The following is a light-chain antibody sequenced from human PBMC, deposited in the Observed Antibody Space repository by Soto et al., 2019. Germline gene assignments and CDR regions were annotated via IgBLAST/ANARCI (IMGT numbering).Light chain of an antibody. CDR2: EVS. CDR1: SRDVVGYNF. J-gene: IGLJ1*01. CDR3: SSNAGTNNLGV. Sequence: QSVLTQPHSASGSPGQSVTISCTGISRDVVGYNFVSWYQQHPGNAPKLMIYEVSKRPSGVPDRFSGSKSGNTASLTVSGLQAEDEADYYCSSNAGTNNLGVFGTGT. V-gene: IGLV2-8*01.